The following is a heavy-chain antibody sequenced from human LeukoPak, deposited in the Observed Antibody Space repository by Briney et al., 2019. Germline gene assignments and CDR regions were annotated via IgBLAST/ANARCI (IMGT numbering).Heavy chain of an antibody. D-gene: IGHD3-16*01. Sequence: GGSLRLSCAASGFTVGNAWMSWVRQAPGKGLEWVGRIKSKSAGGTRDYAAPVKGRFTISRDESKNTLFLQMNSLKTEDTAVYYCTTHKNYADREDHWFDPWGQGTLVTVSS. CDR3: TTHKNYADREDHWFDP. V-gene: IGHV3-15*01. J-gene: IGHJ5*02. CDR1: GFTVGNAW. CDR2: IKSKSAGGTR.